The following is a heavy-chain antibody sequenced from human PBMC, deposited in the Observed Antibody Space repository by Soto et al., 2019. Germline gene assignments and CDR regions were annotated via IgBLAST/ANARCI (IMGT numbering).Heavy chain of an antibody. D-gene: IGHD3-10*01. CDR1: GFTFDHYA. CDR2: IRTKTYGGTA. Sequence: EVQLVESGGGLVQPGRSLRLSCTASGFTFDHYAMSWFRQAPGKGLQWVAFIRTKTYGGTAAYAASVTVRFTISRDDSKSFVYLEMNSLKTEDTAVYYCSGDFPGDMDVWGNGTTVTVSS. CDR3: SGDFPGDMDV. V-gene: IGHV3-49*03. J-gene: IGHJ6*04.